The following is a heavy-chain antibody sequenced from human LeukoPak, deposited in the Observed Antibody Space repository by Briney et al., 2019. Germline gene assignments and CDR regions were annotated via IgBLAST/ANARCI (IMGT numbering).Heavy chain of an antibody. J-gene: IGHJ3*02. Sequence: SETLSLTCTVSGDSISSYYWSWIRQPPGKGLEWIGYIYYSGSTNYNPSLKSRVTISVDTSKNQFSLKLSSVTAADTAVYYCARADYGDDAFDIWGQGTMVTVSS. CDR2: IYYSGST. CDR1: GDSISSYY. V-gene: IGHV4-59*01. D-gene: IGHD4-17*01. CDR3: ARADYGDDAFDI.